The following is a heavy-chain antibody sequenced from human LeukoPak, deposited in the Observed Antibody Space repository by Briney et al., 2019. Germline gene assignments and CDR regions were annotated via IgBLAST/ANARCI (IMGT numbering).Heavy chain of an antibody. CDR2: INSDGSST. V-gene: IGHV3-74*01. CDR3: ARSGGRDIVVVPAAMSYYYGMDV. Sequence: GGSLRLSCAASGPTFSSYWMHWVRQAPGKGLVWVSRINSDGSSTSYADSVKGRFTISRDNAKNTLYLQMNSLRAEDTAVYYCARSGGRDIVVVPAAMSYYYGMDVWGQGTTVTVSS. CDR1: GPTFSSYW. D-gene: IGHD2-2*01. J-gene: IGHJ6*02.